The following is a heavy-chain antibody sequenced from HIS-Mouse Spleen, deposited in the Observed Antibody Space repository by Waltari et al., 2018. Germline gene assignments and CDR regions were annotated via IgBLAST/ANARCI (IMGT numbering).Heavy chain of an antibody. CDR2: IYYSGSP. CDR1: GGSISSSSYY. V-gene: IGHV4-39*07. CDR3: ASRYSSSSQFGY. J-gene: IGHJ4*02. D-gene: IGHD6-6*01. Sequence: QLQLQESGPGLVKPSETLSLTCTVSGGSISSSSYYWGWIRQPPGKGLEWIGSIYYSGSPYYNPSLKSRVTISVDTSKNQFSLKLSSVTAADTAVYYCASRYSSSSQFGYWGQGTLVTVSS.